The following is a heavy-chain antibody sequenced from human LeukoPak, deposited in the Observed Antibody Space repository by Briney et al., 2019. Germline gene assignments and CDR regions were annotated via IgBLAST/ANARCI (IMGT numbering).Heavy chain of an antibody. CDR2: IYSGGST. Sequence: PGGSLRLSCAASGFTFSSYGMHWVRQAPGKGLEWVSVIYSGGSTYYADSVKGRFTISKDNSKNTLYLQMNSLRAEDTAVYYCAREKDGDYYGSGSRFDYWGQGTLVTVSS. CDR1: GFTFSSYG. V-gene: IGHV3-53*01. J-gene: IGHJ4*02. D-gene: IGHD3-10*01. CDR3: AREKDGDYYGSGSRFDY.